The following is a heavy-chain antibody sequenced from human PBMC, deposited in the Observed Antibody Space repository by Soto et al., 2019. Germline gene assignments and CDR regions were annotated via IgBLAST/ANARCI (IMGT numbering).Heavy chain of an antibody. J-gene: IGHJ6*02. Sequence: RGESLKISCKGSGYSFTSYWIGWVRQMPGKGLEWMGIIYPGDSDTRYSPSFQGQVTISADKSISTAYLQWSSLKASDTAMYYCASPGGAAAGTGKYYYYGMDVWGQGTTVTVSS. CDR1: GYSFTSYW. V-gene: IGHV5-51*01. CDR2: IYPGDSDT. CDR3: ASPGGAAAGTGKYYYYGMDV. D-gene: IGHD6-13*01.